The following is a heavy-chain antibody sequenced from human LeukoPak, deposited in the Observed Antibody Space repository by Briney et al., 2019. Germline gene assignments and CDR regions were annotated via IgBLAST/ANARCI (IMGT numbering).Heavy chain of an antibody. Sequence: GGSLRLSCAASGLTFSSYGMSWVRQAPGKGLEWVSTVSGSSFSTYYADSVKGRFTISRDNSKNTLYLQMNNLRAEDTAIYYCATDYYVSGSYYRLFYWGQGTLVTVSS. J-gene: IGHJ4*02. CDR1: GLTFSSYG. D-gene: IGHD3-10*01. CDR2: VSGSSFST. CDR3: ATDYYVSGSYYRLFY. V-gene: IGHV3-23*01.